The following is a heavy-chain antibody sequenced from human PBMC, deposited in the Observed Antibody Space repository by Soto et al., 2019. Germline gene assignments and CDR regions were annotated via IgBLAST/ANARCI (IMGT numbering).Heavy chain of an antibody. Sequence: GGSLRLSCAASGFTFSSYAMSWVRQAPGKGLEWVSAISGSGGSTYYADSVKGRFTISRDNSKNTLYLQMNSLRAEDTAVYYCAPLASYGLDSFLLDYWGQGTLVTVSS. V-gene: IGHV3-23*01. D-gene: IGHD5-18*01. J-gene: IGHJ4*02. CDR2: ISGSGGST. CDR3: APLASYGLDSFLLDY. CDR1: GFTFSSYA.